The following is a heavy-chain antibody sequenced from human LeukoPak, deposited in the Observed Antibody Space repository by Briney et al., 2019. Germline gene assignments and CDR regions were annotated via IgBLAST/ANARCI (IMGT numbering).Heavy chain of an antibody. V-gene: IGHV3-53*01. CDR2: IYSGGTT. J-gene: IGHJ4*02. CDR1: GFTASTNH. CDR3: ARLLPPYDNDHGPFDS. Sequence: PGGSLRLSCAASGFTASTNHLSWVRQAPGKGLEWVSVIYSGGTTYYADSVKGRFTVSRDNSKNMLYLQMDSLRVEDTAVFFCARLLPPYDNDHGPFDSWGRGTLVTVSS. D-gene: IGHD2/OR15-2a*01.